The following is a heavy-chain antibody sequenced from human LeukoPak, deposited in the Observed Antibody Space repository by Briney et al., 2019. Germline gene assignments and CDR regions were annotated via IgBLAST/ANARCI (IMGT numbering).Heavy chain of an antibody. Sequence: GGSLRLSCAASGFTVSNSYMSWVRQAPGKGLEWVSVIYSGGGTYYTDSVKGRFTISRDNSKNTLYLQMSSLRAEDTAVYYCVRSAATSYDAFDIWGQGTMVTVSS. J-gene: IGHJ3*02. CDR3: VRSAATSYDAFDI. D-gene: IGHD6-25*01. V-gene: IGHV3-66*02. CDR1: GFTVSNSY. CDR2: IYSGGGT.